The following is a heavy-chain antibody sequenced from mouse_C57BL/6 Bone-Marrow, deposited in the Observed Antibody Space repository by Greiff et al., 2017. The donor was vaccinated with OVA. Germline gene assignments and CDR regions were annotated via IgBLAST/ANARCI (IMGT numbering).Heavy chain of an antibody. V-gene: IGHV1-55*01. CDR2: IYPGSGST. CDR1: GYTFTSYW. Sequence: QVQLQQPGAELVKPGASVKMSCKASGYTFTSYWITWVKQRPGQGLEWIGDIYPGSGSTNYNEKFKSKATLTVDTSSSTAYMQLSSLTSEDSAVYYCARCVMITTWYYFDYWGQGTTLTVSS. D-gene: IGHD2-4*01. CDR3: ARCVMITTWYYFDY. J-gene: IGHJ2*01.